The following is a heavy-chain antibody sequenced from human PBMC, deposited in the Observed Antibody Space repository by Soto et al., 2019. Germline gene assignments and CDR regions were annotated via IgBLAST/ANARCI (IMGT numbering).Heavy chain of an antibody. J-gene: IGHJ4*02. Sequence: PSETLSLTCTVSGGSISSYDYYWSWIRQPPGKGLECIGYIYYSGSTYYNPSLKSRVTISVDTSKNQFSLKLSSVTAADTAVYYCARTLRRGPPFEYWGQGTLVTGSS. CDR3: ARTLRRGPPFEY. CDR1: GGSISSYDYY. V-gene: IGHV4-30-4*01. CDR2: IYYSGST. D-gene: IGHD3-10*01.